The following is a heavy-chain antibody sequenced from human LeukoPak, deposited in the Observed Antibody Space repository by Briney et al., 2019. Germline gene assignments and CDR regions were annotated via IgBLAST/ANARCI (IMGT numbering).Heavy chain of an antibody. D-gene: IGHD7-27*01. Sequence: PSETLSLTCTVSGGSISNYYWSWIRQPPGKGLEWVAYIYNSGNTKYNPSLESRVTISIDTSKNQVSLKLTSVTAADTAVYYCARHGTWGLGQYSFDSWGQRTLVTVSA. CDR1: GGSISNYY. V-gene: IGHV4-59*08. J-gene: IGHJ4*02. CDR2: IYNSGNT. CDR3: ARHGTWGLGQYSFDS.